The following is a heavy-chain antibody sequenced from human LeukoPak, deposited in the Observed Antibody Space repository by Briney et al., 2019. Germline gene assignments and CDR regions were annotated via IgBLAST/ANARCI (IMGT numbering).Heavy chain of an antibody. CDR1: GFTFRSYS. Sequence: GGSLRLSCAASGFTFRSYSMNWVRQAPGKGLEWVSSISSSSSYIYYADSVKGRFTISRDNAKGTLYLQMHSLRVEDTAIYYCIRGPTYFDSRGQGTLVTVSS. V-gene: IGHV3-21*01. CDR2: ISSSSSYI. J-gene: IGHJ4*02. CDR3: IRGPTYFDS.